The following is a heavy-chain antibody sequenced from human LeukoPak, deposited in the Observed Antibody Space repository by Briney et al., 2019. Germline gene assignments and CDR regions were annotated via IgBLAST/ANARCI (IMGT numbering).Heavy chain of an antibody. V-gene: IGHV1-8*03. Sequence: ASVKVSCKASGYTFTSYDINWVRQATGQGLEWMGWMNPNSGNTGYAQKFQGRVTITRNTSISTAHMELSSLRSEDTAVYYCARGGGLGGSYNFDYWGQGTLVTVSS. CDR3: ARGGGLGGSYNFDY. D-gene: IGHD1-26*01. J-gene: IGHJ4*02. CDR1: GYTFTSYD. CDR2: MNPNSGNT.